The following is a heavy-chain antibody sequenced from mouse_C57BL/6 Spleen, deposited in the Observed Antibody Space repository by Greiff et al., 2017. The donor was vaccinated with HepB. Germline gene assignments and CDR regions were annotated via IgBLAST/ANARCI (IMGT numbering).Heavy chain of an antibody. CDR1: GYTFTDYY. J-gene: IGHJ3*01. V-gene: IGHV1-26*01. CDR3: ARQVYYDYDGCAY. Sequence: EVQLQQSGPELVKPGASVKISCKASGYTFTDYYMNWVKQSHGKSLEWIGDINPNNGGTSYNQKFKGKATLTVDKSSSTAYMELRSLTSEDSAVYYCARQVYYDYDGCAYWGQGTLVTVSA. D-gene: IGHD2-4*01. CDR2: INPNNGGT.